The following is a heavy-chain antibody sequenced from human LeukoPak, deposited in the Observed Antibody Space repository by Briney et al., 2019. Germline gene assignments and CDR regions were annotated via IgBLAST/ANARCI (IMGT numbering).Heavy chain of an antibody. CDR2: INHSGST. D-gene: IGHD6-6*01. CDR1: GGSFSGYY. CDR3: ARDREQLADY. J-gene: IGHJ4*02. V-gene: IGHV4-34*01. Sequence: SETLSLTCAVYGGSFSGYYWSWIRQPPGKGLEWIGEINHSGSTNYNPSLKSRVTISVDTSKNQFSLKLSSVTAADTAVYYCARDREQLADYWGQGTLVTVSS.